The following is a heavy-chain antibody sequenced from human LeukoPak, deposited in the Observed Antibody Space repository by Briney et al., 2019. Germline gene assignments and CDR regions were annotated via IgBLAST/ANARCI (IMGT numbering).Heavy chain of an antibody. J-gene: IGHJ5*02. CDR3: ARAAVTAMGWFDP. V-gene: IGHV1-46*01. CDR2: INPSGGST. D-gene: IGHD2-21*02. CDR1: GYTFTSYY. Sequence: ASVKVSCKASGYTFTSYYVHWVRQAPGQGLEWMGIINPSGGSTSYAQKFQGRVTMTRDTSTSTVYMELSSLRSEDTAVYYCARAAVTAMGWFDPWGQGTLVTVSS.